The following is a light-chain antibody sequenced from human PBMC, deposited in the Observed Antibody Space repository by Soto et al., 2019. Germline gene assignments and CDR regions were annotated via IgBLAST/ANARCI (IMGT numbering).Light chain of an antibody. Sequence: EIVLTQSPATLSLSPGERATLSCRASQSVSSNLAWYQQKPGQAPRLLIYDASNRATGIPARFSGSGSGTDFTLPHSSLEPEDFAIYYCQRGDTFGQGTRLEIK. CDR1: QSVSSN. CDR2: DAS. J-gene: IGKJ5*01. CDR3: QRGDT. V-gene: IGKV3-11*01.